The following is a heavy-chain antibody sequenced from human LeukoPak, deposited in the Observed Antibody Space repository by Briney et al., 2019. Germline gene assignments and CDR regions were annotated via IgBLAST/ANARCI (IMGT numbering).Heavy chain of an antibody. CDR1: GFTFSSYA. D-gene: IGHD6-19*01. V-gene: IGHV3-23*01. CDR2: ISGSGGDT. CDR3: AKTTAGNSSGRYPGWPVDY. Sequence: PGGSLRLSCAASGFTFSSYAMSWVRQAPGKGREWVSGISGSGGDTYFADSVKGRFTISRDHSKNTVFLQMDSLRAEDTAVYYCAKTTAGNSSGRYPGWPVDYWGQGTLVTVSS. J-gene: IGHJ4*02.